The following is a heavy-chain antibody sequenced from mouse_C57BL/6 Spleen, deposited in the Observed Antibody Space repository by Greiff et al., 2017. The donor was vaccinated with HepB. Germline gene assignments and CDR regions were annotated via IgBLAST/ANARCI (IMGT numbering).Heavy chain of an antibody. J-gene: IGHJ1*03. CDR1: GFNIKDDY. CDR3: TTIVTTRWYFDV. D-gene: IGHD2-5*01. V-gene: IGHV14-4*01. Sequence: VHVKQSGAELVRPGASVKLSCTASGFNIKDDYMHWVKQRPEQGLEWIGWIDPENGDTEYASKFQGKATITADTSSNTAYLQLSSLTSEDTAVYYCTTIVTTRWYFDVWGTGTTVTVSS. CDR2: IDPENGDT.